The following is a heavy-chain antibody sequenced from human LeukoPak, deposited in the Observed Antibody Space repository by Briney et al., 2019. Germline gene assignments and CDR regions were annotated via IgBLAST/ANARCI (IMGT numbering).Heavy chain of an antibody. CDR2: INPNSGGT. D-gene: IGHD3-10*01. V-gene: IGHV1-2*02. Sequence: ASVKVSCKASGYTFTGYYMHWVRQAPGQGLEWMGWINPNSGGTNYAQKFQGGVTMTRDTSISTAYMELSRLRSDDTAVYYCARDAPPLWFGELSTLDYWGQGTLVTVSS. J-gene: IGHJ4*02. CDR1: GYTFTGYY. CDR3: ARDAPPLWFGELSTLDY.